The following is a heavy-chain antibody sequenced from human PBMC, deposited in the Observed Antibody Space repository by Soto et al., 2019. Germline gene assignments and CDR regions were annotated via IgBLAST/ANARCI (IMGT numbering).Heavy chain of an antibody. CDR3: ARRQNYYDSSGYYYPQPFDY. J-gene: IGHJ4*02. V-gene: IGHV3-7*01. D-gene: IGHD3-22*01. CDR2: IKQDGSEK. Sequence: PGGSLRLSCAASGFTFSSYWMSWVRQAPGKGLEWVANIKQDGSEKYYVDSVKGRFTISRDNAKNSLYLQMNSLRAEDTAVYYCARRQNYYDSSGYYYPQPFDYWGQGTLVTVSS. CDR1: GFTFSSYW.